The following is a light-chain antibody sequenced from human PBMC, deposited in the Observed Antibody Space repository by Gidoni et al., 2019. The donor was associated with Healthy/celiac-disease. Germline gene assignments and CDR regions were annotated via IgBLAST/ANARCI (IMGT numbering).Light chain of an antibody. CDR1: SSDVGGYNY. J-gene: IGLJ1*01. CDR3: SSYTSSSTLPYV. Sequence: SALTQPASVSGSPGPSLTISCTGTSSDVGGYNYVSWYQQHPGKAPKLMIYDVSNRPSGVSNRFSGSKSGNTASLTISGLQAEDEADYYCSSYTSSSTLPYVFGTGTKVTVL. V-gene: IGLV2-14*03. CDR2: DVS.